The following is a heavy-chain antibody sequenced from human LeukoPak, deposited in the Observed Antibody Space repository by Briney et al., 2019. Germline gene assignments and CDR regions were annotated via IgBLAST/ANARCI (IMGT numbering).Heavy chain of an antibody. J-gene: IGHJ4*02. CDR1: GFTFSSYG. D-gene: IGHD3-10*01. V-gene: IGHV3-30*18. Sequence: GGSLRLSCAASGFTFSSYGMHWVRQAPGKGLEWVAVISYDGSNKYYADSVKGRFTISRDNSKNTLYLQMNSLRAEDTAVYYCAKDGTYYSSGSHIDYWGQETLVTVSS. CDR3: AKDGTYYSSGSHIDY. CDR2: ISYDGSNK.